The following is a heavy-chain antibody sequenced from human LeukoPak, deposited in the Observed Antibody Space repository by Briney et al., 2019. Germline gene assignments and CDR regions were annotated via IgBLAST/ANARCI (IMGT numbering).Heavy chain of an antibody. J-gene: IGHJ5*02. CDR3: ARGAVAGKMSWFDP. V-gene: IGHV4-59*01. CDR1: GASISSYY. D-gene: IGHD6-19*01. CDR2: IYYDGST. Sequence: SETLSLTCTVSGASISSYYWIWIRQPQGKGLEWIGHIYYDGSTNYNPSLKSRVTVSVDTSKNQFSLNLSSVTAADTAVYYCARGAVAGKMSWFDPWGQGTLVTVSS.